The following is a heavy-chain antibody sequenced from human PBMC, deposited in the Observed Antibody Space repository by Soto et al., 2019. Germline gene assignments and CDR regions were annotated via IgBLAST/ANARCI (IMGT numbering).Heavy chain of an antibody. V-gene: IGHV3-74*01. CDR1: GFTLSSYW. Sequence: PGGALRLSCAASGFTLSSYWMHWVRQAPGKGLVWVSRINSDGSTTTYADSVKGRFTISRDNSKKTVYLHMNSLRAEDTAVYYCARDRYTNWFDPWGQGTLVTVSS. J-gene: IGHJ5*02. CDR2: INSDGSTT. CDR3: ARDRYTNWFDP. D-gene: IGHD3-16*02.